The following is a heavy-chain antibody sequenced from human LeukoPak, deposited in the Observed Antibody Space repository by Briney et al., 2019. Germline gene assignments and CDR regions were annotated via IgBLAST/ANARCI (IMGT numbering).Heavy chain of an antibody. Sequence: GGSLRLSCAASGFTVSSNYMSWVRQAPGKGLEWVSVIYSGGATYYADSVKGRFTISRDISKNTVYLQMNSLRAEDTAVYYCARLEYGSGSYFDYWGQGTLVTVSS. CDR3: ARLEYGSGSYFDY. V-gene: IGHV3-53*01. D-gene: IGHD3-10*01. CDR2: IYSGGAT. J-gene: IGHJ4*02. CDR1: GFTVSSNY.